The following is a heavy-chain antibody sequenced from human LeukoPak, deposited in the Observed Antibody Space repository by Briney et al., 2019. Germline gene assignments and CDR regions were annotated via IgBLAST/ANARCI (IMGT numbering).Heavy chain of an antibody. CDR2: IYSDGSST. CDR1: GFTFSSYW. J-gene: IGHJ4*02. CDR3: ARGLPPVMKYYFDY. V-gene: IGHV3-74*01. Sequence: GGSLRLSCAASGFTFSSYWMHWVRQAPGKGLVWVSRIYSDGSSTNYADSVKGRFTISRDDSKNTLYLQMNSLRAEDTAMYYCARGLPPVMKYYFDYWGQGTLVTVSS. D-gene: IGHD4-11*01.